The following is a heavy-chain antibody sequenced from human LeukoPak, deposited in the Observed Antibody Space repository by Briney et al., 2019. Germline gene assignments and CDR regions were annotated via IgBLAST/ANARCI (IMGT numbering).Heavy chain of an antibody. V-gene: IGHV1-69*05. J-gene: IGHJ3*02. Sequence: TAKVSCKASGGTFSSYAISWVRQAPGHGLEWMGRISPFFGTANYAQKFQGRVTITTDESTSTAYMELSSLRSEDTAVYYCARDRTYYYGSGLPQGAVDIWGQGTMVTVSS. CDR1: GGTFSSYA. D-gene: IGHD3-10*01. CDR3: ARDRTYYYGSGLPQGAVDI. CDR2: ISPFFGTA.